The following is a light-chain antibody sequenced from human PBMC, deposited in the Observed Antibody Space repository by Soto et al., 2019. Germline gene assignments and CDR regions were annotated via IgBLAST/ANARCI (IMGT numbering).Light chain of an antibody. J-gene: IGKJ1*01. CDR1: QSVTSSY. CDR3: QQHGISRVRT. CDR2: AAY. V-gene: IGKV3-20*01. Sequence: EIVLTQFPGTVSLSPGERATLSCRASQSVTSSYLAWYQQKPGQAPRLLIYAAYSRATGIPDRFGGSGSGTDFTLTISRLEPEDFAMYYCQQHGISRVRTFGQGTKVEVK.